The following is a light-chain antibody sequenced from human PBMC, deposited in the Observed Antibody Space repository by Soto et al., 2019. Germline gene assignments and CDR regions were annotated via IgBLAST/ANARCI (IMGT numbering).Light chain of an antibody. CDR2: WAS. Sequence: DIVMTQSPDSLAVSLGERATINCKSSQSVLYSSNSKNYLAWYQQKPGQPPKLLIYWASTRESGVPDRFSGSGSGQDFTLTISSLQAEDVAVYYCQQYYSTPLTFGGGTKVEIK. CDR1: QSVLYSSNSKNY. J-gene: IGKJ4*01. CDR3: QQYYSTPLT. V-gene: IGKV4-1*01.